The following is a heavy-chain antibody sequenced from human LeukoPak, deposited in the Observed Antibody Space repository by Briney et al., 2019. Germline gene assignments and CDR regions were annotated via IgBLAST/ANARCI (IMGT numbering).Heavy chain of an antibody. CDR2: IYTSGST. J-gene: IGHJ4*02. Sequence: SETLSLTCTGSGGSISRYYWSWIRQPPGKGLEWIGYIYTSGSTNYNPSLKSRVTISVDTSKNQFSLKLSSVTAADTAVYYCARQGYWSPFDYWGQGTLVTVSS. D-gene: IGHD2-8*02. CDR1: GGSISRYY. V-gene: IGHV4-4*09. CDR3: ARQGYWSPFDY.